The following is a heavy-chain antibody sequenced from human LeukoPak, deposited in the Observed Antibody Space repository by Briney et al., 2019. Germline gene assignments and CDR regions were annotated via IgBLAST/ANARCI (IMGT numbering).Heavy chain of an antibody. Sequence: GASVKVSCKASGYTFTSYDINWVRQATGQGLEWMGWINPNSGGTNYAQKFQGRVTMTRDASISTAYMELSRLRSDDTAVYYCASIDTYSNYFNWGQGTLVTVSS. J-gene: IGHJ4*02. CDR2: INPNSGGT. D-gene: IGHD4-11*01. CDR1: GYTFTSYD. V-gene: IGHV1-2*02. CDR3: ASIDTYSNYFN.